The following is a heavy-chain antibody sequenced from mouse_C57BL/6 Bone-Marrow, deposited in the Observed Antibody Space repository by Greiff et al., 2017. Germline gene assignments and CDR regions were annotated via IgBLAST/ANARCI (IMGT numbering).Heavy chain of an antibody. CDR2: ISSGSSTI. D-gene: IGHD2-5*01. V-gene: IGHV5-17*01. CDR3: AVYYSNPWFAY. J-gene: IGHJ3*01. CDR1: GFTFSDYG. Sequence: EVKLVESGGGLVKPGGSLKLSCAASGFTFSDYGMHWVRQAPEKGLEWVAYISSGSSTIYYADTVKGRFTISRDNAKNTLFLQMTSLRSEDTAMYYCAVYYSNPWFAYWGQGTLVTVSA.